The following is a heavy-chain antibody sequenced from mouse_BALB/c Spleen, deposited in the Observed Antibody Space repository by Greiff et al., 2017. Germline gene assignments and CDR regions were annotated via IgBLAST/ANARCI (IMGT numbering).Heavy chain of an antibody. J-gene: IGHJ2*01. V-gene: IGHV1-14*01. CDR2: ISPYNDGT. CDR3: ARGYGNYEEEY. CDR1: GYTFTSYV. D-gene: IGHD2-10*02. Sequence: EVQLQESGPELVKPGASVKMSCKASGYTFTSYVMHWVRQKPGQGLEWIGYISPYNDGTKYNEKFKGKATLTSDKSSNTASMELSSLTSEDSAVYYCARGYGNYEEEYWGQGTTLTVSS.